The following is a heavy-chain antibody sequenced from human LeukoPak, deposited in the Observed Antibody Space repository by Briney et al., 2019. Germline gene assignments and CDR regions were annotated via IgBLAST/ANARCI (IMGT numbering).Heavy chain of an antibody. CDR3: TREVAGTGGFDY. D-gene: IGHD6-13*01. CDR2: TYHRSTWYD. CDR1: GDSVSSNNAA. V-gene: IGHV6-1*01. J-gene: IGHJ4*02. Sequence: SQTLSLTCAISGDSVSSNNAAWNWIRQSPSRGPEWLGRTYHRSTWYDDYVVSVRSRLTITPDISKNQVSLQLNSVTPEDTAVYYCTREVAGTGGFDYWGQGITVTVPS.